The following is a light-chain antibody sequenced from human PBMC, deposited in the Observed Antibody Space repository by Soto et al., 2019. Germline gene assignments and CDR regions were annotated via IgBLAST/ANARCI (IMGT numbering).Light chain of an antibody. CDR1: LSISSD. CDR3: QQSYTTPRT. V-gene: IGKV1-39*01. Sequence: DIQMTQSPSSLSASVGDRVTITCRASLSISSDLNWYQQKPGKAPKVLIFGASSLQSGVPSRFSGSGSGTDFTHTISSLQPEDSATYYCQQSYTTPRTFGQGTKLEIK. CDR2: GAS. J-gene: IGKJ2*01.